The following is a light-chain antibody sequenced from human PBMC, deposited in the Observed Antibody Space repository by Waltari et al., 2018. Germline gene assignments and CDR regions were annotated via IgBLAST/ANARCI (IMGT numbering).Light chain of an antibody. V-gene: IGLV1-47*01. CDR1: SSNIGSNY. Sequence: QSVLTQPPSASVTPGQRVTISCSGSSSNIGSNYGYWYQQLPGTAPKLLIYRNNQRPSGVPDRFSGSKSGTSASLAISGLRSEDEADYYCAAWDDSLSGVVFGGGTKLTVL. J-gene: IGLJ2*01. CDR2: RNN. CDR3: AAWDDSLSGVV.